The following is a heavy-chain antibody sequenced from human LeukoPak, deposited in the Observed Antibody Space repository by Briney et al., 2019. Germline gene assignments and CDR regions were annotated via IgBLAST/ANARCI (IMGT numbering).Heavy chain of an antibody. CDR2: IYTSGST. D-gene: IGHD1-1*01. J-gene: IGHJ6*03. V-gene: IGHV4-4*07. Sequence: PSETLSLTCTVSGGSISSYYWSWIRQPAGKGLEWIGRIYTSGSTNYNPSLKSRVTMSVDTSKNQFSLKLSSVTAADTAVYYCARDVNWNDVLSDYYMDVWGKGTTVTISS. CDR1: GGSISSYY. CDR3: ARDVNWNDVLSDYYMDV.